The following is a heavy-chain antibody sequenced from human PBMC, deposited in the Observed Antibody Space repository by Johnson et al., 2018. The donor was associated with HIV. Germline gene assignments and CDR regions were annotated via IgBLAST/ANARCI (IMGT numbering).Heavy chain of an antibody. J-gene: IGHJ3*02. V-gene: IGHV3-7*01. D-gene: IGHD4-17*01. CDR1: GFTFSSYW. CDR3: ARDVTKDAFDI. Sequence: VQLVESGGGVVQPGGSLRLYCAASGFTFSSYWMSWVRQAPGKGLEWVANIKQDGSEKYYVDSVKGRFTVSRDNAKNSLYLQMNSLRAEDTAVYYCARDVTKDAFDIWGQGTMVTVSS. CDR2: IKQDGSEK.